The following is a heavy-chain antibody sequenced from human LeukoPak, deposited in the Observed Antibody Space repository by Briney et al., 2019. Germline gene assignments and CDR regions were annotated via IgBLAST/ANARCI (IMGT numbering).Heavy chain of an antibody. CDR3: ARAKYYDILTGYYNPYYFDY. CDR2: IYYSGST. CDR1: GGSISSSSYY. D-gene: IGHD3-9*01. V-gene: IGHV4-39*07. Sequence: SETLSLTCTVSGGSISSSSYYWGWIRQPPGKGLEWIGSIYYSGSTYYNPSLKSRVTISVDTSKNQFSLKLSSVTAADTAVYYCARAKYYDILTGYYNPYYFDYWGQGTLVTVSS. J-gene: IGHJ4*02.